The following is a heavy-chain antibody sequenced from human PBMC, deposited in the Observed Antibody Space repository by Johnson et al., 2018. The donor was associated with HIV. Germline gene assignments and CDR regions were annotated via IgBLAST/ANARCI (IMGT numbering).Heavy chain of an antibody. V-gene: IGHV3-30*04. CDR1: GFTYSSYA. CDR3: GGAPVAMDAFDI. Sequence: QVQLVESGGGVVQPGRSLRLSCVVSGFTYSSYAMHWVRQAPGKGLEWVAVISYDGSNKYYADSVKGRFTISRDNSKNTLYLQMNSLRAEDTAVYYCGGAPVAMDAFDIWGQGTLVTVSS. J-gene: IGHJ3*02. CDR2: ISYDGSNK. D-gene: IGHD2-2*01.